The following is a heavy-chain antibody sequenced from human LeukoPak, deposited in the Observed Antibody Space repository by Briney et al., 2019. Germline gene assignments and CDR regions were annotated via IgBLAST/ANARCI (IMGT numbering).Heavy chain of an antibody. Sequence: SVKVSCKASGGTFSSYTISWVRQAPGQGLEWMGRIIPILGIVNYAQKFQGRVTITADKSTSTAYMELSSLRSGDTAAYYCATTQEMATIVLDYWGQGTLVTVSS. J-gene: IGHJ4*02. CDR2: IIPILGIV. D-gene: IGHD5-24*01. CDR1: GGTFSSYT. V-gene: IGHV1-69*02. CDR3: ATTQEMATIVLDY.